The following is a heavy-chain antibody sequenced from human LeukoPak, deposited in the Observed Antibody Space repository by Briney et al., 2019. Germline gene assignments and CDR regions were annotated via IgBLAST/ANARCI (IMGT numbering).Heavy chain of an antibody. CDR1: GYTFTGYY. CDR3: AGGGEYYDILTGYSQPLDV. D-gene: IGHD3-9*01. CDR2: INPNSGGT. V-gene: IGHV1-2*06. Sequence: ASVKVSCKASGYTFTGYYMHWVRQAPGQGLEWMGRINPNSGGTNYAQKFQGRVTMTRDTSISTAYMELSRLRSDDTAVYYCAGGGEYYDILTGYSQPLDVWGQGTTVTVSS. J-gene: IGHJ6*02.